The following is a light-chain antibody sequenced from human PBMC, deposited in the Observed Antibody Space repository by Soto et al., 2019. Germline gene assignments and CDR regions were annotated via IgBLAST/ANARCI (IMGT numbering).Light chain of an antibody. CDR1: QSVGSSY. CDR3: QQYGTSPPIT. J-gene: IGKJ5*01. Sequence: EIVLTQSPGTLSLSPGERAARSCRASQSVGSSYLAWYQQKPGQAPRPLIYGASIRAPDIPDRFSGSGSGTDFTLTISSLEPEDFAVYYCQQYGTSPPITFGQGTRLEIK. CDR2: GAS. V-gene: IGKV3-20*01.